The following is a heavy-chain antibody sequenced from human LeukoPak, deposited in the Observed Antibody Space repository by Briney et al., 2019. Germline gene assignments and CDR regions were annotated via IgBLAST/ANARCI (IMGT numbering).Heavy chain of an antibody. V-gene: IGHV4-39*07. CDR2: IYYSGST. Sequence: SETLSLTCTVSGGSISCSSYYWVRIRQPPGKGLEWIGSIYYSGSTYYNPSLKSRVTISVDKSENQFSLKVTSVTAADTAVYYCARKPGDTWGYYYGYFDYWGRGTLVTVSS. J-gene: IGHJ4*02. CDR1: GGSISCSSYY. CDR3: ARKPGDTWGYYYGYFDY. D-gene: IGHD3-22*01.